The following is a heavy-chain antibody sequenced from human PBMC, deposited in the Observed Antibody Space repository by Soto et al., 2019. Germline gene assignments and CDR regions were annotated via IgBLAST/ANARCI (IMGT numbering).Heavy chain of an antibody. CDR2: IYWDDDK. CDR1: GFSLNTGGLG. D-gene: IGHD2-21*02. J-gene: IGHJ6*02. CDR3: VHSRCGGDCLRSYSSHYYYGMDV. Sequence: QITLKESGPPLVKPTQTLTLTCTVSGFSLNTGGLGVGWIRQPPGKALEWLALIYWDDDKRYSPSLKNRLGIHKDTSNNLVVFTMTNMDPVDTATYYCVHSRCGGDCLRSYSSHYYYGMDVWGQGTTVTVSS. V-gene: IGHV2-5*02.